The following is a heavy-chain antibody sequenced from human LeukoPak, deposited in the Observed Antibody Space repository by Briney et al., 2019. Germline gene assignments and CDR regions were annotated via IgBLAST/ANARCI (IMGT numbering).Heavy chain of an antibody. CDR3: ARASVAAIPYDAFDI. Sequence: PGGTLRLSCAASGFTFSSYSMNWVRQAPGKGLEWVSSISSSSSYIYYADSVKGRFTISRDNAKNSLYLQMNSLRAEDTAVYYCARASVAAIPYDAFDIWGQGTMVTVSS. CDR1: GFTFSSYS. V-gene: IGHV3-21*01. D-gene: IGHD2-15*01. CDR2: ISSSSSYI. J-gene: IGHJ3*02.